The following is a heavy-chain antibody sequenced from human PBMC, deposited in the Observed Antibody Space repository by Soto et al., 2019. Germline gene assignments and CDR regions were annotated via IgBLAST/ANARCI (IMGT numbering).Heavy chain of an antibody. CDR2: IYYSGST. CDR1: GGSISSSSYY. Sequence: PSETLSLTCTVSGGSISSSSYYWGWIRQPPGKGLEWIGSIYYSGSTYYNPSLKSRVTISVDTSKNQFSLKLSSVTAADTAVYYCARVIAVAGTNWGQGTLVTVSS. V-gene: IGHV4-39*01. CDR3: ARVIAVAGTN. J-gene: IGHJ4*02. D-gene: IGHD6-19*01.